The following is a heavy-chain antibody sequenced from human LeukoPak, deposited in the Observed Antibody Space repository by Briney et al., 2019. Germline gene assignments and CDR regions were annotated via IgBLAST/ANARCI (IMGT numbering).Heavy chain of an antibody. D-gene: IGHD2-21*01. CDR1: GGTFSSYT. J-gene: IGHJ4*02. CDR3: AREDCGGDCYPDY. Sequence: ASVKVSCKASGGTFSSYTISWVRQAPGQGLEWMGRIIPILGIVNYAQKFQGRVTITADKSTSTAYMELSSLRSEDTAVYYCAREDCGGDCYPDYWGQGTLVTVSS. CDR2: IIPILGIV. V-gene: IGHV1-69*02.